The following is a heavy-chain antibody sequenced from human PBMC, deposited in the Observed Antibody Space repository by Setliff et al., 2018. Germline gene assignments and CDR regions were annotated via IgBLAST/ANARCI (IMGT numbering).Heavy chain of an antibody. V-gene: IGHV1-18*01. J-gene: IGHJ4*02. CDR1: GYTFTNYG. D-gene: IGHD2-8*01. CDR2: ISADNGNT. CDR3: SKLVRYCTTTACQGASGAEF. Sequence: ASVKVSCKTSGYTFTNYGISWVRQAPGQGLEWMGWISADNGNTKYAQNLQGRVTMTTDTSTSTAYLELRSLTSDDTAVYYCSKLVRYCTTTACQGASGAEFWGQGTLVTVSS.